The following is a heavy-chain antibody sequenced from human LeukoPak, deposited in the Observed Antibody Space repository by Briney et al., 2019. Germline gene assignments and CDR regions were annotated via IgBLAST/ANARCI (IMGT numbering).Heavy chain of an antibody. CDR1: GFTFASYA. V-gene: IGHV3-30-3*01. J-gene: IGHJ4*02. Sequence: GRSLRLSCAGSGFTFASYAVHWVRQAPGKRLEWVAFISSDGTTEHYRGSVKGRFTLSRDNSKNTVSLQINSLGTEDTAVYYCARGRDSGSFIVDYWGQGTLVTVSS. CDR2: ISSDGTTE. D-gene: IGHD3-10*01. CDR3: ARGRDSGSFIVDY.